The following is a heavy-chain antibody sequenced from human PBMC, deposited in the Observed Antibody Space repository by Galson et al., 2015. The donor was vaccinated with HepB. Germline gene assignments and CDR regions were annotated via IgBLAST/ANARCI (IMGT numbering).Heavy chain of an antibody. Sequence: SVKVSCKASGYTFTSYDINWVRQATGQGLEWMGWMNPNSGNTGYAQKFQGRVTMTRNTSISTAYMELSSLRSEDTAVCYCARGSHHYDSSGYYNAEYFQHWGQGTLVTVSS. CDR1: GYTFTSYD. D-gene: IGHD3-22*01. V-gene: IGHV1-8*01. J-gene: IGHJ1*01. CDR2: MNPNSGNT. CDR3: ARGSHHYDSSGYYNAEYFQH.